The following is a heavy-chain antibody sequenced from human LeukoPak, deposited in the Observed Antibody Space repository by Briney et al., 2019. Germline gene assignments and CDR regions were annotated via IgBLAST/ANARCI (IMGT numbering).Heavy chain of an antibody. CDR1: GYSFTSYW. D-gene: IGHD2-2*01. CDR2: TYPGDSDT. V-gene: IGHV5-51*01. Sequence: GESLKISCKGSGYSFTSYWIGWVRQMPGKGLEWMGITYPGDSDTRYSPSFQGQVTISADKSISTAYPQWSSLKASDTAMYYCARAPNIVVVPAAMFDYWGQGTLVTVSS. CDR3: ARAPNIVVVPAAMFDY. J-gene: IGHJ4*02.